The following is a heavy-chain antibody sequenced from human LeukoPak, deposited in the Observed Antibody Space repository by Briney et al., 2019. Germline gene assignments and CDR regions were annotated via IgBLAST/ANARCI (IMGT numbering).Heavy chain of an antibody. D-gene: IGHD3-22*01. CDR2: RSSSSYT. V-gene: IGHV3-11*05. CDR3: ARGDYDSSGYYEV. J-gene: IGHJ4*02. Sequence: GGSLRLSCAASGFSFSDYSMSWIRQAPGKGLECISYRSSSSYTNYADSVEGRFTISRDNAKNSLYLQMNSLRAEDTAVYYCARGDYDSSGYYEVWGQGTLVTVSS. CDR1: GFSFSDYS.